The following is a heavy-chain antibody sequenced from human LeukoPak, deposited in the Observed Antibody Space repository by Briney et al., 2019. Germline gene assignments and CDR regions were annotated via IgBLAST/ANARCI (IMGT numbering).Heavy chain of an antibody. V-gene: IGHV3-21*01. CDR1: GFPFSCYS. D-gene: IGHD5-24*01. Sequence: GGSLRLSCAASGFPFSCYSMNWVRQVPGKGLEWVSSISSSSTYAGSVKGRFTISRDSAKNSLYLQMNSLRAEDTAVYYCARDYGYEIDYWGQGTLVTVSS. J-gene: IGHJ4*02. CDR3: ARDYGYEIDY. CDR2: ISSSST.